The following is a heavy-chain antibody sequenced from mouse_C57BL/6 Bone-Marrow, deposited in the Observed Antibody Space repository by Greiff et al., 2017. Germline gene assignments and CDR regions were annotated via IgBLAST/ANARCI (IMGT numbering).Heavy chain of an antibody. CDR2: ILPGSGST. D-gene: IGHD1-1*01. V-gene: IGHV1-9*01. CDR3: ARSTTVYYYAMDY. J-gene: IGHJ4*01. CDR1: GYTFPGYW. Sequence: QVQLKESGAELMKPGDSVKLSCKATGYTFPGYWIEWVKQRPGHGLEWIGEILPGSGSTNYNEKFKGKATFTAATSSNTAYMQLSSLTTEDSSIYYCARSTTVYYYAMDYWGQGTSVTVSS.